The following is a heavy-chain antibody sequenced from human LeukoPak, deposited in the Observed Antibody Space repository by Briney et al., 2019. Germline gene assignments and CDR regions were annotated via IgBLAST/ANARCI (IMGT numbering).Heavy chain of an antibody. CDR3: ARAQDTSGIQH. CDR2: IIPILGIA. Sequence: SVKVSCKASGGTFSSYAISWVRQAPGQGLEWMGRIIPILGIANYAQKFQGRVTITADKSTSTAYMELSSLRSEDTAVYYCARAQDTSGIQHWGQGTLATVSS. J-gene: IGHJ1*01. CDR1: GGTFSSYA. V-gene: IGHV1-69*04. D-gene: IGHD3-22*01.